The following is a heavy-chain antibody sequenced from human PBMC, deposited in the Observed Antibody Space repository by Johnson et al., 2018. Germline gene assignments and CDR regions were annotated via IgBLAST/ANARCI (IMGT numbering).Heavy chain of an antibody. Sequence: VQLVQSGAEVKKPGESLRISCKGSGYSFTIYWIGWVRQMPGKGLEWMGIIYPGDSDTRYSPSFQGQVTISADKSINTAYLQWSSLKASDTAMYYCARQHDSSGYLDAFDIWGQGTMVTVSS. J-gene: IGHJ3*02. CDR3: ARQHDSSGYLDAFDI. V-gene: IGHV5-51*01. D-gene: IGHD3-22*01. CDR1: GYSFTIYW. CDR2: IYPGDSDT.